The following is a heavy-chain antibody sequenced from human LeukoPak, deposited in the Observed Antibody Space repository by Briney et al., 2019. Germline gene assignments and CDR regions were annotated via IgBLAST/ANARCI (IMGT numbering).Heavy chain of an antibody. CDR1: GFTFDDYA. CDR2: ISWNSGSI. J-gene: IGHJ4*02. CDR3: AKDKGNLRPYYFDY. V-gene: IGHV3-9*01. Sequence: GGSLRLSCAASGFTFDDYAMHWVRQAPGKGLEWVSGISWNSGSIGYADSVKGRFTISRDNAKNSLYLQMNSLRAEDTALYYCAKDKGNLRPYYFDYWGQGTLVAVSS.